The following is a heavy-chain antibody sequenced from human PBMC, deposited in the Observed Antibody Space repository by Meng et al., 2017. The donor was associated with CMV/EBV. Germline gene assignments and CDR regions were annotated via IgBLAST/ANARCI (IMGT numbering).Heavy chain of an antibody. CDR1: SISRGGYY. CDR2: IYYSGST. V-gene: IGHV4-31*02. J-gene: IGHJ5*02. Sequence: SISRGGYYWSWIRQHPGKGLEWIGYIYYSGSTYYNPSLKSRVTISVDTSKNQFSLKLSSVTAADTAVYYCARDRGCSGGSCPSGWFDPWGQGTLVTVSS. CDR3: ARDRGCSGGSCPSGWFDP. D-gene: IGHD2-15*01.